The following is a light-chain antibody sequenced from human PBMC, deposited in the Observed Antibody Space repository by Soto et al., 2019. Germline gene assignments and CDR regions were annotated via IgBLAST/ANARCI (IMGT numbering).Light chain of an antibody. Sequence: DIVMTQTPLSLSVTPGQPASISCKSSQSLLDIDGKTYLYWFLQKPGQPPQLLIYGASSRATGTPDRISGGGSGTHFTLTISRLEPEDFAVYYCQHYVTSSITFGQGTRLEI. CDR3: QHYVTSSIT. CDR1: QSLLDIDGKTY. V-gene: IGKV2-29*01. CDR2: GAS. J-gene: IGKJ5*01.